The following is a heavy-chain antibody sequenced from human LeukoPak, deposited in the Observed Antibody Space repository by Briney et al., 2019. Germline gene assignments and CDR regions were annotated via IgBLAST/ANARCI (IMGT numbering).Heavy chain of an antibody. J-gene: IGHJ4*02. V-gene: IGHV4-39*07. D-gene: IGHD1-26*01. Sequence: PSETLSLTCTVSGGSISSSSYYWGWIRQPPGKGLEWIGSIYYSGSTYYNPSLKSRVTISVDTSKNQFSLKLSSVTAADTAVYYCARGATDFIVGATTGFDYWGQGTLVTVSS. CDR1: GGSISSSSYY. CDR3: ARGATDFIVGATTGFDY. CDR2: IYYSGST.